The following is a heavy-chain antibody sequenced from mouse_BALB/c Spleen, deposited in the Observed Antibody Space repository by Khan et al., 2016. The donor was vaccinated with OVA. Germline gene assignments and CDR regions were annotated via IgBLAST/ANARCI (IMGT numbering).Heavy chain of an antibody. V-gene: IGHV1-77*01. CDR1: GYTFTDYI. CDR2: IFPGSGTP. J-gene: IGHJ3*01. Sequence: QVQLKQSGPELVKPGASLKVSCKASGYTFTDYIIGWVKQSTRQGLEWIGDIFPGSGTPYYNEKFKDKATLTADKSTNKAYMQLSSLTSEDSAVYFCARGGYSVFAYWGQGTLVTVSA. CDR3: ARGGYSVFAY. D-gene: IGHD2-14*01.